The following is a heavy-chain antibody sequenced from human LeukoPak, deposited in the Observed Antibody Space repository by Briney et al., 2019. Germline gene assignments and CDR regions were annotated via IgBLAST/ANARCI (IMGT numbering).Heavy chain of an antibody. CDR3: ARGGPFDY. Sequence: GASVKVSCKASGYTFTDYTVNWVRQAPGQGLEWMGWINTNTGNPTYAQGFTGRFVFSLDTSVSTAYLQISGLKAEDTAMYYCARGGPFDYWGQGTLVTVSS. CDR2: INTNTGNP. V-gene: IGHV7-4-1*02. CDR1: GYTFTDYT. J-gene: IGHJ4*02. D-gene: IGHD3/OR15-3a*01.